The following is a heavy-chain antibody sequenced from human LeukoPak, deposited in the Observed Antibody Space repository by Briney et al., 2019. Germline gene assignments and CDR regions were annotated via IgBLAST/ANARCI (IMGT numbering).Heavy chain of an antibody. V-gene: IGHV1-69*05. J-gene: IGHJ5*02. CDR1: GGTFSSYA. CDR2: IIPIFVTA. CDR3: ARDKVPENWFDP. Sequence: ASVKVSCKASGGTFSSYAISWVRQAPGQGLEWMGGIIPIFVTANYAQKFQGRVTIPTDESTSTAYIELSSLRSEDTAVYYCARDKVPENWFDPWGQGTLVTVSS.